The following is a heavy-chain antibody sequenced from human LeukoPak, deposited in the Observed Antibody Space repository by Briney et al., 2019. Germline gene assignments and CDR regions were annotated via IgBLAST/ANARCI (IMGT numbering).Heavy chain of an antibody. CDR1: GFTVSSNY. CDR2: IYSGGTT. D-gene: IGHD3-9*01. J-gene: IGHJ4*02. V-gene: IGHV3-53*01. Sequence: TGGSLRLSCAASGFTVSSNYMNWVRQAPGKGLEWVSIIYSGGTTYYADSVKGRFTISRDNSKNTLFLQMNSLRAEDTAVYYCARGHWFAHLDYWGQGTLVTVSS. CDR3: ARGHWFAHLDY.